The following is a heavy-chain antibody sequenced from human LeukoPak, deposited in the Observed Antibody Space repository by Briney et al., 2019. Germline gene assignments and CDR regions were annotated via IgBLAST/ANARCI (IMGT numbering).Heavy chain of an antibody. CDR2: IYYRGST. J-gene: IGHJ4*02. Sequence: SETLSLTCTVSGGSISSNYWSSIRQPPGKGLEWIGYIYYRGSTNYNPSLKSRVTISVDTSKNQLSLKLSSVTAADTAVYYCARSNWDTYYFDYWGQGTLVTVSS. V-gene: IGHV4-59*08. CDR1: GGSISSNY. CDR3: ARSNWDTYYFDY. D-gene: IGHD7-27*01.